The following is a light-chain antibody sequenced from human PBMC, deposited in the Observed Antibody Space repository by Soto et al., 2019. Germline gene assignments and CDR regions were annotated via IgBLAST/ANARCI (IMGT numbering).Light chain of an antibody. J-gene: IGLJ1*01. Sequence: QSALTQPASVSGSPGQSITISCTGTSSDVGGYNYVSWYQQHPGNAPRLMIYEVSNRPSGVPNRFSGSKSGNTASLTISGLQAEDEADYYCSSKTSSSTPYVFGTGTKVTVL. V-gene: IGLV2-14*01. CDR2: EVS. CDR3: SSKTSSSTPYV. CDR1: SSDVGGYNY.